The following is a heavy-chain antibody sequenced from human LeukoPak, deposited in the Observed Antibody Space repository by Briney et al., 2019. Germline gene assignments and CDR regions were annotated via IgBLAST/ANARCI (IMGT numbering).Heavy chain of an antibody. CDR2: ISAYNGDT. J-gene: IGHJ4*02. Sequence: ASVNVTCTSSGYTFTSYGISWVRQAPGPGLERMGWISAYNGDTNYAQKLQGRVTMTTDTSTSTAYMDLMSLRSDDTAVYYCARGGYYGSGSFPDYWGQGTLVTVSS. CDR1: GYTFTSYG. D-gene: IGHD3-10*01. CDR3: ARGGYYGSGSFPDY. V-gene: IGHV1-18*01.